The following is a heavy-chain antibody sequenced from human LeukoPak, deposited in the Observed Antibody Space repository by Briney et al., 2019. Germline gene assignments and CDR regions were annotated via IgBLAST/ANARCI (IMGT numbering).Heavy chain of an antibody. V-gene: IGHV3-66*01. CDR3: VTDTTLGELLWFGEFDY. CDR2: IYSGCNT. D-gene: IGHD3-10*01. CDR1: GFTLSSNY. Sequence: GGSLILSWAAAGFTLSSNYMSLGRQAPGKGLEWVSVIYSGCNTYYTDSVKGRFTISTDNSKNTLYLQMNSLRAEDTAVYYCVTDTTLGELLWFGEFDYWGQGTLVTVSS. J-gene: IGHJ4*02.